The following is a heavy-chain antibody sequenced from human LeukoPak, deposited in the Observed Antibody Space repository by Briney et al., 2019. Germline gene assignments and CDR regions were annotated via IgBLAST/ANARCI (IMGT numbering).Heavy chain of an antibody. J-gene: IGHJ4*02. Sequence: SESLSLTCTVAGGSVSSYYSSWIRHPPGEGLEWIVYIYTSGSNNYNPSLKSRVTISVDTSKNQFSLKLSSVTAADTAVYYCARHSIRQFDYWGQGTLVTVSS. V-gene: IGHV4-4*09. CDR2: IYTSGSN. CDR3: ARHSIRQFDY. CDR1: GGSVSSYY.